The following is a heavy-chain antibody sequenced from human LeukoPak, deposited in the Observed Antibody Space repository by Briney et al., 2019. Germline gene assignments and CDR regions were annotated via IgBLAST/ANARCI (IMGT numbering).Heavy chain of an antibody. CDR3: ARGPSSITMIVVVRPIDY. D-gene: IGHD3-22*01. Sequence: ASVKVSCKASGYTFTGYYMHWVRQAPGQGLEWMGWINPNSGATNYAQKFQGRVTMTRDTSISTAYMELSRLRSDDTAVYYCARGPSSITMIVVVRPIDYWGQGTLVTVSS. CDR1: GYTFTGYY. J-gene: IGHJ4*02. CDR2: INPNSGAT. V-gene: IGHV1-2*02.